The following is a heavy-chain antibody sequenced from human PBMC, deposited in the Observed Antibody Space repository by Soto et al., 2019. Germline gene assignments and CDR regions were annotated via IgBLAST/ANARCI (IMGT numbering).Heavy chain of an antibody. CDR3: ARDKVVVAATWYYFDY. Sequence: ASVKVSCKASGYTFTSYGISWVRQAPGQGLEWMGWISAYNGNTNYAQKLQGRVTMTTDTSTSTAYMELRSLRSDDTAVYYCARDKVVVAATWYYFDYWGQGTLVTVSS. CDR2: ISAYNGNT. V-gene: IGHV1-18*01. D-gene: IGHD2-15*01. J-gene: IGHJ4*02. CDR1: GYTFTSYG.